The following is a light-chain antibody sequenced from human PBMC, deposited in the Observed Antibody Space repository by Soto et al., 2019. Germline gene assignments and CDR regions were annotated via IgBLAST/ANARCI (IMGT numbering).Light chain of an antibody. V-gene: IGLV2-14*03. Sequence: QSVLTQPASASGSPGQSITISCTGTNSDVGAYRDVSWYQQYPGKAPKLLIYDVNNRPSGVSNRFSGSKSGNTAYLTISGLQVEDEAEYFCFSFTTTRTHVFGTGTKVTVL. CDR2: DVN. CDR3: FSFTTTRTHV. CDR1: NSDVGAYRD. J-gene: IGLJ1*01.